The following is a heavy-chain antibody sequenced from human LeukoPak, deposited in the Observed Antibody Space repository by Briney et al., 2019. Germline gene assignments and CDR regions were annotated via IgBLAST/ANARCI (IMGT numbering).Heavy chain of an antibody. D-gene: IGHD1-1*01. CDR2: IRSDGTT. CDR3: ARDHGVQLRLGVDGMDV. V-gene: IGHV3-66*01. Sequence: PGGSLRLSCAASGFTVGSIYMSWVRQAPGKVLEWVSVIRSDGTTDYADSVKGRFDVSRDNFKNTLYLQMNNLRAEDTAVYYCARDHGVQLRLGVDGMDVWGQGTTVTVSS. J-gene: IGHJ6*02. CDR1: GFTVGSIY.